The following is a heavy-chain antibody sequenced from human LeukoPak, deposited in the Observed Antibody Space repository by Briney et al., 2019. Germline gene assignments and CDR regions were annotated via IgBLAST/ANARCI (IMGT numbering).Heavy chain of an antibody. CDR2: IIPIFGTA. J-gene: IGHJ4*02. D-gene: IGHD4-17*01. CDR3: AREINDYGEG. V-gene: IGHV1-69*05. Sequence: SVKVSCEAFGGTFSSYAISWVRQAPGQGLEWMGRIIPIFGTANYAQKFQGRVTITTDESTSTAYMELSSLRSEDTAVYYCAREINDYGEGWGQGTLVTVSS. CDR1: GGTFSSYA.